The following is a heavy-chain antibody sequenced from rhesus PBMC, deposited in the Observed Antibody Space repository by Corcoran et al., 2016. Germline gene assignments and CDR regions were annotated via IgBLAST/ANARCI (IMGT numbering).Heavy chain of an antibody. D-gene: IGHD6-25*01. CDR1: GYSISSGYG. Sequence: QLQLQESGPGLVKPSETLSLTCAVSGYSISSGYGWSWIRQPPGKGLEWIGYISYSGSTSYNPSLKSRVTISRDTSKNQFSVKLSSVTAADTAVYYCARRYGSWGFDYWGQGVLVTVSS. CDR2: ISYSGST. V-gene: IGHV4-122*02. CDR3: ARRYGSWGFDY. J-gene: IGHJ4*01.